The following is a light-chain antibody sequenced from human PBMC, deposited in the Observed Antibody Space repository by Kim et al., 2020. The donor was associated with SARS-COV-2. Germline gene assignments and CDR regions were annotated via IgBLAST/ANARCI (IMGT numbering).Light chain of an antibody. J-gene: IGLJ1*01. Sequence: SSELTQDPAVSVALGQTIRITCQGDSLRNYYANWYQQKPGQAPVRVVYRNSNRPSGIPDRFSGSFSGNTASLTISGAQAEDAADYYCNSWDSSGNHYVFGSGTKVTVL. V-gene: IGLV3-19*02. CDR2: RNS. CDR3: NSWDSSGNHYV. CDR1: SLRNYY.